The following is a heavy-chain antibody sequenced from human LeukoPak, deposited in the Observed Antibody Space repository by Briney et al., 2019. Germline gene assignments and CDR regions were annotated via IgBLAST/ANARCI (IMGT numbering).Heavy chain of an antibody. CDR1: GFTFDDYA. CDR2: ISRNSGSI. D-gene: IGHD1-7*01. Sequence: GRSLRLSCAASGFTFDDYAMHWVRQAPGKGLEWDSGISRNSGSIGYADSVKGRFTISRDNAKNSLYLQMNSLRAEDTALYYCAKDIRSGSITGTTSDYWGQGTLVTVSS. J-gene: IGHJ4*02. V-gene: IGHV3-9*01. CDR3: AKDIRSGSITGTTSDY.